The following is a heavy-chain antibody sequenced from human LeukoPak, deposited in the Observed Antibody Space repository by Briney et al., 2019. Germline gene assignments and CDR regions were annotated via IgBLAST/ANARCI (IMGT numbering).Heavy chain of an antibody. V-gene: IGHV3-7*01. CDR3: ARADYYDSSGYYSSAFDI. CDR2: IKEGGNGN. D-gene: IGHD3-22*01. J-gene: IGHJ3*02. Sequence: GGSLRLSCAASGCTFSSYWMSWVRQAPGKGREWVANIKEGGNGNNYADSVRGRFTISRDNAKNSLYMQMNSLRAEDTAVYYCARADYYDSSGYYSSAFDIWGQGTMVTVSS. CDR1: GCTFSSYW.